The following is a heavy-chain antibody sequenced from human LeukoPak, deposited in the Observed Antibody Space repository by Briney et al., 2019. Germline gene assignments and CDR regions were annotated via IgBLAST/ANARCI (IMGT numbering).Heavy chain of an antibody. CDR2: ISYDGSYK. CDR1: GFTFSSYA. D-gene: IGHD3-22*01. CDR3: AKDLDYYDSSGYYHGYYFDY. Sequence: GGSLRLSCAASGFTFSSYAMYWVRQAPGKGLEWVAIISYDGSYKDYADSVKGRFTISRDNSKNTLYLQMNSLRAEDTAVYYCAKDLDYYDSSGYYHGYYFDYWGQGTLVTVSS. J-gene: IGHJ4*02. V-gene: IGHV3-30*04.